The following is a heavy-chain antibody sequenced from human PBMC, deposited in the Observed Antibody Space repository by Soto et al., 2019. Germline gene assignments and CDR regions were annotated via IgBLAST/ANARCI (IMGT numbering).Heavy chain of an antibody. Sequence: PGESLKISCKGSGYIFTDYWIAWVRQMPGKAPEWMGIIYPGDSDTRYSPSFQGQVTISADKSISTAYLQWSSLQASDSAVYYCARQAVYSSGWTSWGQGTLVTVSS. D-gene: IGHD6-25*01. CDR1: GYIFTDYW. CDR2: IYPGDSDT. J-gene: IGHJ5*02. CDR3: ARQAVYSSGWTS. V-gene: IGHV5-51*01.